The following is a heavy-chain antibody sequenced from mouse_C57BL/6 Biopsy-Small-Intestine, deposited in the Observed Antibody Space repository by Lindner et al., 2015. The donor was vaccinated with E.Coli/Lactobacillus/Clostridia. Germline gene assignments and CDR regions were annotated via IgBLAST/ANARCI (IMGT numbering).Heavy chain of an antibody. D-gene: IGHD1-3*01. J-gene: IGHJ4*01. CDR3: ARSHSGYYAMDY. V-gene: IGHV1-82*01. CDR1: DYAFSSSW. Sequence: QLQESGPELVKPGASVKISCKASDYAFSSSWMNWVKQRPGKGLEWIGRIYPGDGDTNYNGKFKGKATLTADKSSSTAYMQLSSLTSEDSAVYFCARSHSGYYAMDYWGQGTSVTVSS. CDR2: IYPGDGDT.